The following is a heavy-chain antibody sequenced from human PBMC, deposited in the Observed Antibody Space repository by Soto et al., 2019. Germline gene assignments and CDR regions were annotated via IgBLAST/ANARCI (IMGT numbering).Heavy chain of an antibody. CDR1: RFTFGGYA. V-gene: IGHV3-23*01. J-gene: IGHJ4*02. CDR2: ITGNAANT. Sequence: PRGSLRLSCSASRFTFGGYAMSWVRQAPGKGLEWVSGITGNAANTVYADSVKGRFTISRDNSKNALYLQLNSLRAEDTAVYFCAKAARDCGGDCYSSYFDSWGQGALVTVSS. D-gene: IGHD2-21*02. CDR3: AKAARDCGGDCYSSYFDS.